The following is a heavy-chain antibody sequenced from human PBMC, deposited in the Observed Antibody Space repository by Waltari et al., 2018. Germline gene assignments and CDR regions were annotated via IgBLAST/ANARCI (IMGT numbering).Heavy chain of an antibody. CDR3: ARRTLRNNWFDP. V-gene: IGHV3-11*04. D-gene: IGHD4-17*01. CDR2: ISSSGSTI. J-gene: IGHJ5*02. CDR1: GFTFSYYS. Sequence: QVQLMESGGGLVKPGGSLRLSCAASGFTFSYYSLSWIRQAPGKGLEWVSYISSSGSTIYYADSVKGRFTISRDNAKNSLYLQMNSLRAEDTAVYYCARRTLRNNWFDPWGQGTLVTVSS.